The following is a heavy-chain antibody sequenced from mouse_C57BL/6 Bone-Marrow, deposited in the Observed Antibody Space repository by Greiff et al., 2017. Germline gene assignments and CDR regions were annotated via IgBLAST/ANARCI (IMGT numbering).Heavy chain of an antibody. CDR3: ARGVTTVVATDFDY. D-gene: IGHD1-1*01. Sequence: VQLQQSGAELVRPGASVKLSCKASGYTFTDYYINWVKQRPGQGLEWIARIYPGSGNTYYNEKFKGKATLTAEKSSSTAYMQLSSLTSEDSAVYFCARGVTTVVATDFDYWGQGTTLTVSS. V-gene: IGHV1-76*01. CDR2: IYPGSGNT. CDR1: GYTFTDYY. J-gene: IGHJ2*01.